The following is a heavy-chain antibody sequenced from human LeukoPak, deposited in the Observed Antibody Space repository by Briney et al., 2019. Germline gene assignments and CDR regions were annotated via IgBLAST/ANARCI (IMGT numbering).Heavy chain of an antibody. CDR2: INSNSGAR. CDR3: ARGRGGATRGFDH. V-gene: IGHV1-2*02. D-gene: IGHD1-26*01. Sequence: ASVKLSCKASGYTFSGYYMHWVRQAPGQGLESMGWINSNSGARNYAPKFQGRVTFSRDNSISTAYMELSSLRSDDTAIYYCARGRGGATRGFDHWGQGTLVTVS. CDR1: GYTFSGYY. J-gene: IGHJ4*02.